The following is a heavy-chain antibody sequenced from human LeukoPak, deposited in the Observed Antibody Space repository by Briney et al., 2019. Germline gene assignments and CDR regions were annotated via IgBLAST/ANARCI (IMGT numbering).Heavy chain of an antibody. J-gene: IGHJ4*02. Sequence: PSETLSLTCTVSGYTISSGYYWGWIRQPPGKGLEWIGSIYHSGSTYYNPSLKSRVTISVDTSKNQFSLKLSSVTAADTAVYYCAREQRDCLDYWGQGTLVTVSS. CDR2: IYHSGST. CDR3: AREQRDCLDY. CDR1: GYTISSGYY. D-gene: IGHD2-21*02. V-gene: IGHV4-38-2*02.